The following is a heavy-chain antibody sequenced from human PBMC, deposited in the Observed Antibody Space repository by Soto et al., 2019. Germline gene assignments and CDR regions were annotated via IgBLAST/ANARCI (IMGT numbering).Heavy chain of an antibody. CDR2: VNPNSGNT. CDR3: ARGRPKVDHVWARYRLYYYYYRMHC. J-gene: IGHJ6*02. D-gene: IGHD3-16*02. V-gene: IGHV1-8*01. Sequence: WAREAPRKWLEWMGIVNPNSGNTGYAQKFQGRGTMTRNTSISTAYMELSSLRSEDTAVYYCARGRPKVDHVWARYRLYYYYYRMHCWRPAST.